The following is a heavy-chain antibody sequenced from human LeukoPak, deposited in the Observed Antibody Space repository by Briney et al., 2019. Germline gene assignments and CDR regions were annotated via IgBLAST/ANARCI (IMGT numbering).Heavy chain of an antibody. V-gene: IGHV4-59*02. Sequence: SETLSLTCVVSGGSVSGYYRGWIRQPPGRGLEWIGYGYYSGSTNYNPSFKSRITISVDTSRNQFSLQLSSVTAADTAVYYCARIHRYCSGGACYVLDNWGQGTLVAVSS. CDR3: ARIHRYCSGGACYVLDN. D-gene: IGHD2-15*01. J-gene: IGHJ4*02. CDR2: GYYSGST. CDR1: GGSVSGYY.